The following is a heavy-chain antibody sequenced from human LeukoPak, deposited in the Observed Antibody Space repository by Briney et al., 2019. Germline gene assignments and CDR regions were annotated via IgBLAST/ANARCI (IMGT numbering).Heavy chain of an antibody. V-gene: IGHV3-23*01. CDR2: ISGSGRST. CDR3: AKDGFSSSWYNWFDP. D-gene: IGHD6-13*01. J-gene: IGHJ5*02. Sequence: QPGGSCRLSCAASGFTFSNYAMSWVRQAPGKGLEWVSAISGSGRSTYYADSAKGRFTTSRDNSKNTLYLQMNSLRAEDTALYYCAKDGFSSSWYNWFDPWGQGTLVTVSS. CDR1: GFTFSNYA.